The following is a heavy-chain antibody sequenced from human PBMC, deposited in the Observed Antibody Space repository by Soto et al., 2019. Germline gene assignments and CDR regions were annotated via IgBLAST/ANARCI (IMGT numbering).Heavy chain of an antibody. J-gene: IGHJ4*02. V-gene: IGHV3-23*01. CDR1: GFTFSSSA. Sequence: GGSLRLSCAASGFTFSSSAMTWARQAPGKGLEWVSTISGTGGSTYYPDSVKGRFTISRDNSKNTVYLQMNSLRAEDAAVYSCAKEMTSGYYLFDYWGQGTLVTVSS. D-gene: IGHD3-22*01. CDR3: AKEMTSGYYLFDY. CDR2: ISGTGGST.